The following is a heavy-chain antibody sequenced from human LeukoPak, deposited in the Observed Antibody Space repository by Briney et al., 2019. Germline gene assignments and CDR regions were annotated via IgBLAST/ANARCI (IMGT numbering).Heavy chain of an antibody. J-gene: IGHJ4*02. CDR3: AKLGGTGTAPNDF. Sequence: GRSLRLSCAASGFTFSNYAMTCVRQAPGKGLEWVSVISGSGSNTDYADSAKGRFTISRDNPKNTLSLQMNMLRGEETAIYYCAKLGGTGTAPNDFWGQGTLVTVSS. CDR1: GFTFSNYA. CDR2: ISGSGSNT. D-gene: IGHD1-1*01. V-gene: IGHV3-23*01.